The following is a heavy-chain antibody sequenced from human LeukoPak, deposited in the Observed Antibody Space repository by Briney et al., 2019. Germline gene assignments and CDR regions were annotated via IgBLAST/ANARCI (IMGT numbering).Heavy chain of an antibody. CDR3: ARVSYYDILTGYPGGYYFDD. CDR2: IYYSGST. CDR1: GGSISSYY. D-gene: IGHD3-9*01. J-gene: IGHJ4*02. V-gene: IGHV4-59*01. Sequence: SETLSLTCTVSGGSISSYYWSWIRQPPGKGLEWIGYIYYSGSTNYNPSLKSRVTISVDTSKNQFSLKLSSVTAADTAVYYCARVSYYDILTGYPGGYYFDDWGQGTLVTVSS.